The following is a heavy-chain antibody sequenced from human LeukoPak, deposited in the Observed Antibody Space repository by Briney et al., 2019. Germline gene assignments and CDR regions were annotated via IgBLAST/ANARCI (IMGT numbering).Heavy chain of an antibody. CDR2: ISSDGSNK. Sequence: GTSLRLSCAASGFTFSSFTVHWVRQAPGKGLEWVALISSDGSNKYYADSVKGRFTISRDNSKHTLYLHTSSLRAEDTAVYYCARDKIVGARMDYWGQGTLVTVSS. D-gene: IGHD1-26*01. CDR3: ARDKIVGARMDY. CDR1: GFTFSSFT. J-gene: IGHJ4*02. V-gene: IGHV3-30-3*01.